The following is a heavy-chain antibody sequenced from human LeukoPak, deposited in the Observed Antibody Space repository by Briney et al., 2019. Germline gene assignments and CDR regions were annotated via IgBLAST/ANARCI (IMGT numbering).Heavy chain of an antibody. CDR3: ARAHDSSGSGSNWFDP. CDR2: INPNSGGT. CDR1: GYTFTGYY. D-gene: IGHD3-22*01. Sequence: ASVKVSCKASGYTFTGYYMHWVRQAPGQGLEWMGWINPNSGGTNYAQKFQGRVTMTRDTSISTAYMELSSLRSEDTAVYYCARAHDSSGSGSNWFDPWGQGTLVTVSS. J-gene: IGHJ5*02. V-gene: IGHV1-2*02.